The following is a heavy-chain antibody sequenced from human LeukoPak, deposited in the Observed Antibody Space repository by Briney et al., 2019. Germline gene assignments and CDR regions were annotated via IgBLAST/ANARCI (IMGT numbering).Heavy chain of an antibody. V-gene: IGHV4-38-2*02. CDR1: GYSISSGYY. J-gene: IGHJ4*02. CDR2: IYHSGST. Sequence: PSETLSLTCTVSGYSISSGYYWGWIRQPPGKGLEWIGSIYHSGSTYYNPSLKSRVTISVDTSKNQFSLKLSSVTAADTAVYYCARVGEVDILTGYTPRDYFDYWGQGTLVTVSS. CDR3: ARVGEVDILTGYTPRDYFDY. D-gene: IGHD3-9*01.